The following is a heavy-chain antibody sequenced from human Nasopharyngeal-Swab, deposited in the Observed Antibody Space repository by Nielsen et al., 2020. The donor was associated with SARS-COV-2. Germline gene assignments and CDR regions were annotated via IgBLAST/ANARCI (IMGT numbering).Heavy chain of an antibody. D-gene: IGHD1-7*01. CDR1: GSSFSGYY. CDR3: ARGNGPLKLELRPGPFRHGYAYYFDY. J-gene: IGHJ4*02. V-gene: IGHV4-34*01. CDR2: INHSGST. Sequence: SETLSLTCAFYGSSFSGYYWSWIRQPPGKGLEWIGEINHSGSTNYNPSLKSRVTISVDTSKNQFSLKLSSVTAADTAVYYCARGNGPLKLELRPGPFRHGYAYYFDYWGQGTLVTVSS.